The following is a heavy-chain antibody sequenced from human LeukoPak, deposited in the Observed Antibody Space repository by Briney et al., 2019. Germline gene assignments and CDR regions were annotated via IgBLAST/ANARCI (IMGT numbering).Heavy chain of an antibody. V-gene: IGHV4-59*08. Sequence: PSETLSLTCTVSGGSISSYYWSWIRQPPGKGLEWIGYIYYSGGTNYNPPLKSRVTISVDTSKKQLSLKVTSVTAADTAVYYCARHAMATENQHFDHWGQGTLVTVSS. CDR3: ARHAMATENQHFDH. D-gene: IGHD5-24*01. CDR1: GGSISSYY. CDR2: IYYSGGT. J-gene: IGHJ4*02.